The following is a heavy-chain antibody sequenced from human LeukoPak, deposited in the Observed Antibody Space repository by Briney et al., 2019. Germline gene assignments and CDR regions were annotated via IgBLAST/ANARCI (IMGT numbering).Heavy chain of an antibody. J-gene: IGHJ4*02. D-gene: IGHD3-9*01. CDR1: GFTFSNYA. CDR2: ITGSGGNT. CDR3: AKWGVYDVLPVYYVPDY. V-gene: IGHV3-23*01. Sequence: QPGGSLRLSCAASGFTFSNYAMSWVRQAPGKGLEWVSAITGSGGNTYYADSVKGRFTISRDNSKNTVFLQMNSLRAEDTAVYYCAKWGVYDVLPVYYVPDYWGQGTLVTASS.